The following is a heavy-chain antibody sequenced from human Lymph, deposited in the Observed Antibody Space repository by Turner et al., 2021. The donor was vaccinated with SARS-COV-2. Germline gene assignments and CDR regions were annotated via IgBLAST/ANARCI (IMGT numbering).Heavy chain of an antibody. V-gene: IGHV3-66*01. CDR2: IYPGGST. CDR3: ARVYGDYVP. CDR1: GFTVSSNY. J-gene: IGHJ5*02. Sequence: EVQLVESGGGLVQPGGSLRLSCAASGFTVSSNYMTWVRQAPGNGLEWVSLIYPGGSTYYADSVKGRFTISRDNSKNTLYLKMNSLRAEDTAVYYCARVYGDYVPWGQGTLVTVSS. D-gene: IGHD4-17*01.